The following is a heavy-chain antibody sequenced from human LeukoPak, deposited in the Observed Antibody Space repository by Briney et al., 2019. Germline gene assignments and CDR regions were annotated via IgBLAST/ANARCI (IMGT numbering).Heavy chain of an antibody. J-gene: IGHJ6*02. CDR1: GVTFDVYG. CDR3: AKDLDYHYYGMDV. V-gene: IGHV3-43*02. CDR2: INGVVTTT. Sequence: GGSRRLSGAASGVTFDVYGMHWVRHAPGKGLEWVSVINGVVTTTYSGDSVRGRFTISRDNSKNSLYLPMTSLRTEDTGFYYCAKDLDYHYYGMDVWGQGTTVIVSS.